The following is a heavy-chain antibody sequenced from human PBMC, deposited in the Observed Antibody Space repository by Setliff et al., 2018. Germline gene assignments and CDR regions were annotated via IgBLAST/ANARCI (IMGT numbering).Heavy chain of an antibody. CDR1: GGSISSSNG. CDR3: AREGLTIFGVVIRRNYFDY. J-gene: IGHJ4*02. V-gene: IGHV4-4*02. CDR2: NYHSGIT. Sequence: PSETLSLTCAVSGGSISSSNGWSWVRQPPGKGLEWIGENYHSGITNYNPSLKSRVTISVDKSKNQFSLKLSTVTAADTAVYYCAREGLTIFGVVIRRNYFDYWGQGTLVTVSS. D-gene: IGHD3-3*01.